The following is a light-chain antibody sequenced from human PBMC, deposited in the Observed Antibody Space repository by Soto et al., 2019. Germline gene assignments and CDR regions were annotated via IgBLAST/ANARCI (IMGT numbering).Light chain of an antibody. CDR3: LQSYTFPFT. CDR1: QDISNY. J-gene: IGKJ3*01. CDR2: AAS. Sequence: DIQMTQAPFSLSASVGDTVTLTCRASQDISNYLNWLQQKPGKAPKLLIYAASTLQTGVPSRFSGSESGTDFTLTISSLQPEDFAIYFCLQSYTFPFTFGPG. V-gene: IGKV1-39*01.